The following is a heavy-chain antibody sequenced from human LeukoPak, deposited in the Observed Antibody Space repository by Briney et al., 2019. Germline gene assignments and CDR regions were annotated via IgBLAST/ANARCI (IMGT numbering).Heavy chain of an antibody. CDR2: IYTSGNT. CDR3: ARGVDGYNSDY. Sequence: SETLSPTCTVSGGSISSGGYYWSWIRQPAGKGLEWIGRIYTSGNTNYNPSLKSRVAISVDTSKNQFSLKLSSVTAADTAVYYCARGVDGYNSDYWGQGTLVTVSS. CDR1: GGSISSGGYY. D-gene: IGHD5-24*01. V-gene: IGHV4-61*02. J-gene: IGHJ4*02.